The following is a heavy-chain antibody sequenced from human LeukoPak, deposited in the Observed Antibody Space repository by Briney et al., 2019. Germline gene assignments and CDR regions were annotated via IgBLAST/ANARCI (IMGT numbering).Heavy chain of an antibody. CDR3: ARVARRGIAVAGMGY. V-gene: IGHV1-2*02. Sequence: ASVNVSCKASGYTLTGYYMHWVRQAPGQGLEWMGWINPNSGGTNYAQKFQGRVTMTRDTSISTAYMELSRLRSDDTAVYYCARVARRGIAVAGMGYWGQGTLVTVSS. D-gene: IGHD6-19*01. CDR1: GYTLTGYY. J-gene: IGHJ4*02. CDR2: INPNSGGT.